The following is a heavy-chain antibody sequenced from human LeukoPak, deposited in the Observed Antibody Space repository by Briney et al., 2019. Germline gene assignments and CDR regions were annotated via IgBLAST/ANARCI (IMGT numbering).Heavy chain of an antibody. V-gene: IGHV3-74*01. J-gene: IGHJ4*02. D-gene: IGHD1-7*01. CDR3: ARGGWGTAIDH. CDR1: GFTFSSYS. Sequence: GGSLRLSCAASGFTFSSYSMNWVRQAPGKGLVWVSHVNNGGSGTTYADSVKGRFTISRDNAKNTVDLQMNSLRAEDTAVYYCARGGWGTAIDHLGQGTLVTVSS. CDR2: VNNGGSGT.